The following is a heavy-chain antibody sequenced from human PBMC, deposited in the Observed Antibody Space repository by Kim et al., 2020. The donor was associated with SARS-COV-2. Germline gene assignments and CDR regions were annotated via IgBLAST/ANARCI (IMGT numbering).Heavy chain of an antibody. J-gene: IGHJ5*02. CDR1: GFTFSSYA. D-gene: IGHD3-22*01. CDR2: ISYDGSNK. CDR3: ARAGEYYYDSSGYYGWFDP. V-gene: IGHV3-30*04. Sequence: GGSLRLSCAASGFTFSSYAMHWVRQAPGKGLEWVAVISYDGSNKYYADSVKGRFTISRDNSKNTLYLQMNSLRAEDTAVYYCARAGEYYYDSSGYYGWFDPWGQGTLVTVSS.